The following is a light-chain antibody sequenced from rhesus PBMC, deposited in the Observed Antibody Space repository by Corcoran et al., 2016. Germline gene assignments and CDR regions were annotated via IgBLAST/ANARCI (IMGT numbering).Light chain of an antibody. Sequence: DIQMSQSPSSLSASVGDKVTITCRARQGISNALAWYQKKPGKAPKVLVYAATSLESGVPTRSSGISSGTDLPLTISSLQAEDFATYYCQPGYTTPWTFGQGTKVEIK. CDR2: AAT. CDR1: QGISNA. V-gene: IGKV1-33*02. J-gene: IGKJ1*01. CDR3: QPGYTTPWT.